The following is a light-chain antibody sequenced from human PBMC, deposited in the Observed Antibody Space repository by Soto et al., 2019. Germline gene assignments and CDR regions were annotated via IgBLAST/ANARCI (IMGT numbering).Light chain of an antibody. Sequence: DIQMTQSPSSVSASVGDRVTITYRASQDISSWLAWYQQKPGKAPKLLIYAVSSLHSGVPSRFSGSGSGTDFTLTISSLQPEDFATYYCQQANSFPITFGQGTRLEIK. CDR1: QDISSW. CDR2: AVS. V-gene: IGKV1D-12*01. CDR3: QQANSFPIT. J-gene: IGKJ5*01.